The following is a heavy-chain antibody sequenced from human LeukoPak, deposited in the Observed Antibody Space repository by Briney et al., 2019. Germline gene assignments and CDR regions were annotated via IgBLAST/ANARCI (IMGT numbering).Heavy chain of an antibody. CDR3: ARDTPYCSSTSCWVDP. CDR2: IIPILGIA. Sequence: SVKVSCKASGGTFSSYAISWVRQAPGQGLEWMGRIIPILGIANYAQKFQGRVTITADKSTSTAHMELSSLRSEDTAVYYCARDTPYCSSTSCWVDPWGQGTLVTVSS. CDR1: GGTFSSYA. D-gene: IGHD2-2*01. V-gene: IGHV1-69*04. J-gene: IGHJ5*02.